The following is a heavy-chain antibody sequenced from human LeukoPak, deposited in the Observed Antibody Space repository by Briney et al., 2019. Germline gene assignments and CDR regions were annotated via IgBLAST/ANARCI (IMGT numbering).Heavy chain of an antibody. V-gene: IGHV4-61*02. D-gene: IGHD3-22*01. CDR3: ARGGDEGSGYWGYYFDQ. Sequence: PSETLSLTCSVSGGSVSSGGYYWSWVRQPAGKGLEWIGRIYTTGNTNYNPSLKSRVTISLDTSENHFSLKVTSVTAADTAVYYCARGGDEGSGYWGYYFDQWGQGILVTVSS. J-gene: IGHJ4*02. CDR1: GGSVSSGGYY. CDR2: IYTTGNT.